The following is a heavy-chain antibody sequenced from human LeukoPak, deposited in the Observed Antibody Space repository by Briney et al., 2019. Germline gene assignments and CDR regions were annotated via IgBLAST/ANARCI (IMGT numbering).Heavy chain of an antibody. V-gene: IGHV3-53*01. CDR1: GFTVSSNY. CDR3: ASGSGSYRTPYYYMDV. J-gene: IGHJ6*03. D-gene: IGHD3-10*01. CDR2: IYSGGST. Sequence: NPGGSLRLSCVASGFTVSSNYMSWVRQAPGKGLEWVSVIYSGGSTYYADSAKGRFTISRDNSKNTLYLQMNSLRAEDTAVYYCASGSGSYRTPYYYMDVWGTGTTVTVSS.